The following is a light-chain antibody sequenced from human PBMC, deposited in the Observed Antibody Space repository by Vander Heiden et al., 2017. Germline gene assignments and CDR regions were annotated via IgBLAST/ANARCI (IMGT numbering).Light chain of an antibody. Sequence: QSVLTQPPSASGTPGQRVTISCSGSNSNIGSNPVNWYQRLPGTAPKLLIYTNNQRPSGVPDRFSGSKSDTSASLAISGLQSEDEADYDCAAWDDSLNGWVFGGGTKLSAL. CDR2: TNN. V-gene: IGLV1-44*01. J-gene: IGLJ3*02. CDR1: NSNIGSNP. CDR3: AAWDDSLNGWV.